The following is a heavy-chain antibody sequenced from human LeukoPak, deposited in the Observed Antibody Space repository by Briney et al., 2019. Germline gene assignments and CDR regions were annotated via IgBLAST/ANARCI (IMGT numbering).Heavy chain of an antibody. J-gene: IGHJ4*02. Sequence: GGSLRLSCAASGFTVSNNYMSWVRQAPGKGLEWVSLIYNGGSRYYADSVKGRFTISRDNSKNTLYLQMNSLRADDTAVYYCASYSSLDYWGQGALVTVSS. CDR3: ASYSSLDY. CDR2: IYNGGSR. D-gene: IGHD3-22*01. V-gene: IGHV3-53*01. CDR1: GFTVSNNY.